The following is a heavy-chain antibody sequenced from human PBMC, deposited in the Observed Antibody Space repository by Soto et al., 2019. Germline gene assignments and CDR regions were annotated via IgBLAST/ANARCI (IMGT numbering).Heavy chain of an antibody. CDR2: IIPIFGTA. D-gene: IGHD2-2*01. CDR3: AREWGDIVVVPAAPYYYYGMDV. CDR1: GGTFSSYA. J-gene: IGHJ6*02. Sequence: SVKVSCKASGGTFSSYAISWVRQAPGQGLEWMGGIIPIFGTANYAQKFQGRVTITADKSTSTAYMELSSLRSEDTAVYYCAREWGDIVVVPAAPYYYYGMDVWCQGTTVTVSS. V-gene: IGHV1-69*06.